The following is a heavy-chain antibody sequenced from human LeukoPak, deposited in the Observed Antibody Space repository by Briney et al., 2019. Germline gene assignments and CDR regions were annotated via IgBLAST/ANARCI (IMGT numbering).Heavy chain of an antibody. CDR3: ARAHYASSNIKVPFDV. CDR1: GYTFTNYY. D-gene: IGHD3-22*01. Sequence: ASVKVSCKASGYTFTNYYMHWVRQAPGQGLEWMGVIDPSAGSTTYAQKFQGRVTMTRDTATSTVYMELSSLRSEDTAVYCCARAHYASSNIKVPFDVWGKGTTVTVSS. V-gene: IGHV1-46*01. CDR2: IDPSAGST. J-gene: IGHJ6*04.